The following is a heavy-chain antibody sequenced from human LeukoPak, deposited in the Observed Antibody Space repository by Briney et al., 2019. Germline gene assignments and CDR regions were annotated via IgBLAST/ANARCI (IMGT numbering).Heavy chain of an antibody. CDR2: INSDGSST. CDR1: GFTFSYYW. J-gene: IGHJ4*02. D-gene: IGHD6-19*01. V-gene: IGHV3-74*01. Sequence: GGSLRLSCAASGFTFSYYWMHWVRQAPGKGLVWVSGINSDGSSTSHADSVKGRFTISRDNAKNTLYLQMNSLRAEDTALYYCARASGYSSGWYGYWGQGTLVTVPS. CDR3: ARASGYSSGWYGY.